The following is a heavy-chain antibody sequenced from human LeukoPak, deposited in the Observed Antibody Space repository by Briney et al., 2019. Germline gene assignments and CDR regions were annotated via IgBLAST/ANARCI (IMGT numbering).Heavy chain of an antibody. V-gene: IGHV4-34*01. CDR2: INHSGST. Sequence: SETLSLTCAVYGGSFSGYYWSWIRQPPGKGLEWIGEINHSGSTNYNPSLKSRVTISVDTSKNQFSLKLSSVTAADTAVYYCAGLPATVTSPAAPFYFVYWGQGTLVTVSS. CDR3: AGLPATVTSPAAPFYFVY. J-gene: IGHJ4*02. D-gene: IGHD4-17*01. CDR1: GGSFSGYY.